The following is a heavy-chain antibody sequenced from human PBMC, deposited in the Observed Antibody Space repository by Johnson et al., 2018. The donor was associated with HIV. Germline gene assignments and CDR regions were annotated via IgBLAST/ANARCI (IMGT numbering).Heavy chain of an antibody. V-gene: IGHV3-30*02. Sequence: QVQLVESGGGVVRPGGSLRLSCAASGFAFDDYGMTWVRQVPGKGLEWVAFIRYDGSNKYYADSVKGRFTISRDNSKNTLYLQMNSLGTEDTAVYYCAREGDGRGGIVGARGAFDIWGQGTMVTVSS. CDR3: AREGDGRGGIVGARGAFDI. J-gene: IGHJ3*02. CDR1: GFAFDDYG. CDR2: IRYDGSNK. D-gene: IGHD1-26*01.